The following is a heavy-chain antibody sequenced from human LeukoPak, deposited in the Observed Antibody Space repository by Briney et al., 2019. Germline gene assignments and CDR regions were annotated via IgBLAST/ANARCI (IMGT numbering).Heavy chain of an antibody. CDR1: GFTFSSYA. CDR3: AKASSSWFHYFDY. CDR2: ISGSGGST. J-gene: IGHJ4*02. V-gene: IGHV3-23*01. Sequence: GGSLRLSCAASGFTFSSYAMSWVRQAPGKGLEWVSAISGSGGSTYYADSVKGRFTISRDNSKNTLYLQMSSLRAEDTAVYYCAKASSSWFHYFDYWGQGTLVTVSS. D-gene: IGHD6-13*01.